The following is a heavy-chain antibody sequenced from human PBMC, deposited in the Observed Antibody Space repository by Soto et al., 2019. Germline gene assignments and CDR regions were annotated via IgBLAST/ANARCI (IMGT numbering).Heavy chain of an antibody. J-gene: IGHJ5*02. CDR3: AIGNPDWFDP. D-gene: IGHD1-1*01. V-gene: IGHV4-38-2*01. CDR1: GYSISSGLY. Sequence: SETLSLTCAVSGYSISSGLYWGWIRQPPGKGLEWIGTIYRGGITYYNPSLKSRVTISIDTSRNHFSLRLSSVTATDTAVYFCAIGNPDWFDPWGQGTLVTVSS. CDR2: IYRGGIT.